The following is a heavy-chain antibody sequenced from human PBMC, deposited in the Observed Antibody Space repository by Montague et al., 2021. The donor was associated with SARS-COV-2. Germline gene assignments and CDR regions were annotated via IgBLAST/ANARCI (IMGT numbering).Heavy chain of an antibody. CDR1: GFTFSNYE. D-gene: IGHD1-14*01. CDR3: ARDGPRHLPPSDLDY. CDR2: VDLIANPI. Sequence: SLRLSCAASGFTFSNYEMNWVRQAPWKGLEWISYVDLIANPIYYADSVKGRCTISRDNDKNSLYLQMDSLGVEDTAIYYCARDGPRHLPPSDLDYWGRGTLVTVSS. V-gene: IGHV3-48*03. J-gene: IGHJ4*02.